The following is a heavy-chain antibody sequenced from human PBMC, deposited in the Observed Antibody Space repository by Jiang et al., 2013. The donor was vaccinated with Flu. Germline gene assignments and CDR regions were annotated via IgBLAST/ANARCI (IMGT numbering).Heavy chain of an antibody. D-gene: IGHD3-10*01. CDR1: GGSISSGGYY. Sequence: GSGLVKPSQTLSLTCTVSGGSISSGGYYWSWIRQHPGKGLEWIGYIYYSGTTYYNPSLKSRVTISVDTSKNQFSLKLSSVSDADTAMYYCARALSGTVADYWGQGNPGSPSPQ. CDR3: ARALSGTVADY. CDR2: IYYSGTT. J-gene: IGHJ4*02. V-gene: IGHV4-31*03.